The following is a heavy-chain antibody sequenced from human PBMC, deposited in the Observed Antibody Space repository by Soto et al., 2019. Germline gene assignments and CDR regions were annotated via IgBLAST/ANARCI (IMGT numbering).Heavy chain of an antibody. CDR1: GYTFTSYG. D-gene: IGHD3-10*01. CDR2: ISAYNGNT. Sequence: GASVKVSCKASGYTFTSYGISWVRQAPGQGLEWMGWISAYNGNTNYAQKLQGRVTMTTDTSTSTAYMELRSLRSDDTAVYYCARDHSREYGSGSYYSIVGYWGQGTLVTVSS. V-gene: IGHV1-18*01. J-gene: IGHJ4*02. CDR3: ARDHSREYGSGSYYSIVGY.